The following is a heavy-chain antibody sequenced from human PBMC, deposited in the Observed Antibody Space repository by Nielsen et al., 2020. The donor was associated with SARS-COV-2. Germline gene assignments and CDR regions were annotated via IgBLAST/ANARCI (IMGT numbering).Heavy chain of an antibody. J-gene: IGHJ6*02. D-gene: IGHD6-13*01. CDR2: INPSGGST. Sequence: WVRQAPGQGLEWMGIINPSGGSTTYAQKFQGRVTMTRDTSTSTVYMELSSLRSEDTAVYYCARDLIAAAGTGPSFYYYYGMDVWGQGTTVTVSS. CDR3: ARDLIAAAGTGPSFYYYYGMDV. V-gene: IGHV1-46*01.